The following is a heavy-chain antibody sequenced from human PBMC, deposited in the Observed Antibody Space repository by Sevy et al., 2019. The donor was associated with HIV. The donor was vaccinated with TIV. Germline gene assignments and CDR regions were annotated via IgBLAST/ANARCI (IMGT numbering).Heavy chain of an antibody. V-gene: IGHV1-69*06. Sequence: ASVKVSCKASGGTFSSYAISWVRQAPGQGLEWMGGIIPIFGTANYAQKFQGRVTMTADKSTSTAYMELRSLRSEDTAVYYCARGLAPLYYYDSSGYYPEYFQHWGQGTLVTVSS. CDR2: IIPIFGTA. CDR1: GGTFSSYA. CDR3: ARGLAPLYYYDSSGYYPEYFQH. D-gene: IGHD3-22*01. J-gene: IGHJ1*01.